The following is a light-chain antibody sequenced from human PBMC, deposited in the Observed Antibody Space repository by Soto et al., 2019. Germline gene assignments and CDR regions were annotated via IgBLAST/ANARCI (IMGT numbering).Light chain of an antibody. Sequence: EIVLTQSPGTLSLSPGERATLSCRASQSVSXXXXAWYQQKPGPAPRLLIYGASSRATGIPDRFSGSGSGXXXXXXIXXXEPEDFAVXYXQXYGSSPLFTFGPGTKVDIK. CDR1: QSVSXXX. CDR2: GAS. V-gene: IGKV3-20*01. CDR3: QXYGSSPLFT. J-gene: IGKJ3*01.